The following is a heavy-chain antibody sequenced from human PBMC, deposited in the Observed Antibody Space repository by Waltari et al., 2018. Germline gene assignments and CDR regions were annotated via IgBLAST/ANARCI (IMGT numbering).Heavy chain of an antibody. D-gene: IGHD4-17*01. Sequence: EVQLLESGGGLVQPGGSLRLSCAASGFTFSSYAMSWVRPAPGKGLEWVSAISGSGGSTYYADSVKGRVTLSRDKSKSTLYLQMNSLRAEDTAVYYCAKEHDYGEFDYWGQGTLVTVSS. CDR2: ISGSGGST. J-gene: IGHJ4*02. V-gene: IGHV3-23*01. CDR1: GFTFSSYA. CDR3: AKEHDYGEFDY.